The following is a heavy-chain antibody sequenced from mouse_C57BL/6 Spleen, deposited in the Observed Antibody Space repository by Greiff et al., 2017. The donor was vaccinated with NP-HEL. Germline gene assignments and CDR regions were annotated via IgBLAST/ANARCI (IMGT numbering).Heavy chain of an antibody. D-gene: IGHD1-1*01. V-gene: IGHV1-82*01. Sequence: LVESGPELVKPGASVKISCKASGYAFSSSWMNWVKQRPGKGLEWIGRIYPGDGDTNYNGKFKGKATLTADKSSSTAYMQLSSLTSEDSAVYFCARTYYYGSSWWYFDVWGTGTTVTVSS. CDR3: ARTYYYGSSWWYFDV. J-gene: IGHJ1*03. CDR1: GYAFSSSW. CDR2: IYPGDGDT.